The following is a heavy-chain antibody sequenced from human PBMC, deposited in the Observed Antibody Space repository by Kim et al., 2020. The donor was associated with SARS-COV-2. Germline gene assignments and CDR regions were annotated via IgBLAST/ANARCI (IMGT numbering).Heavy chain of an antibody. Sequence: GGSLRLSCATSGFTFIASYMNLGRHAPGQGLEWLSVITKSSTNIDYADSVEGRFTISRDNAKNSLFLQMNSLRDEDTALYYCVRDRMGGAFDMWGQGTMVTVSS. V-gene: IGHV3-48*02. J-gene: IGHJ3*02. CDR3: VRDRMGGAFDM. D-gene: IGHD3-16*01. CDR2: ITKSSTNI. CDR1: GFTFIASY.